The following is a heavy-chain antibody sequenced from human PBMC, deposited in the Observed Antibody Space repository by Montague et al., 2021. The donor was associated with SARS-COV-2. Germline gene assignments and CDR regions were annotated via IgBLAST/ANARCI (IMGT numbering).Heavy chain of an antibody. J-gene: IGHJ4*02. CDR1: GASISSSSYY. V-gene: IGHV4-39*07. D-gene: IGHD2-15*01. Sequence: SETLSLTCTVSGASISSSSYYWGWIRQPPGQGREWIGSIYYSGSTYYNPSLKSRVTISEDTSKNQFSLKLISVTAAATAVYYCARVISRQNNIVVVGLYYFDYWGQGTLVTVSS. CDR3: ARVISRQNNIVVVGLYYFDY. CDR2: IYYSGST.